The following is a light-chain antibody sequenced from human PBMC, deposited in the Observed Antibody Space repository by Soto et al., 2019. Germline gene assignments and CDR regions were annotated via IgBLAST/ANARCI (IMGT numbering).Light chain of an antibody. J-gene: IGLJ2*01. CDR3: GTWDSSLSAAGGV. V-gene: IGLV1-51*02. Sequence: QSVLTQPPSVSAAPGQKVTISCSRSSSNIGNNYVSWYQQLPGTAPKLLIYENNKRPSGIPDRFSGSKSGTSATLGITGLQTGDEADYYCGTWDSSLSAAGGVFGGGTKLTVL. CDR1: SSNIGNNY. CDR2: ENN.